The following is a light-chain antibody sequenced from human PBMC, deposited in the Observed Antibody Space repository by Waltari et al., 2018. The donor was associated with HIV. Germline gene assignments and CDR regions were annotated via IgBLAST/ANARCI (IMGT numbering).Light chain of an antibody. V-gene: IGKV3-11*01. CDR2: DAS. J-gene: IGKJ5*01. CDR3: QQRSNWPPVT. CDR1: QNIGNY. Sequence: EVVLTQSPSTLSLSQGERAPRSCRASQNIGNYLAWYQQKPGQAPRLLIYDASTRASGIPARFSGSGSGTDFTLTISSLEPEDVAVYYCQQRSNWPPVTFGQGTRLEI.